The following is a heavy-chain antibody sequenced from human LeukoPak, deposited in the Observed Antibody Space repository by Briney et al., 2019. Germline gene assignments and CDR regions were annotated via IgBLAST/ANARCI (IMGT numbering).Heavy chain of an antibody. CDR2: INPNSGGT. V-gene: IGHV1-2*02. D-gene: IGHD3-10*01. Sequence: ASVKVSCKASGYTFTGYYMHWVRQAPGQGLEWMGWINPNSGGTNYAQKFQGRVTMTRDTSISTAYMELNRLRSDDTAVYYCARSVVTMVRGSMGYWGQGTLVTVSS. J-gene: IGHJ4*02. CDR1: GYTFTGYY. CDR3: ARSVVTMVRGSMGY.